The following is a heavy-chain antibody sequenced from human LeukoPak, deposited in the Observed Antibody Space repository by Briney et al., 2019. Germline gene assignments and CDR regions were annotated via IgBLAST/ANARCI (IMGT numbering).Heavy chain of an antibody. CDR3: AADLVGATGWFDP. J-gene: IGHJ5*02. V-gene: IGHV1-58*02. Sequence: GASVKVSCEASGFTFTSSAMQWVRQARGQRLEWIGWIVVGSGNTNYAQKFQERVTITRDMSTSTAYMELSSLRSEDTAVYYCAADLVGATGWFDPWGQGTLVTVSS. D-gene: IGHD1-26*01. CDR1: GFTFTSSA. CDR2: IVVGSGNT.